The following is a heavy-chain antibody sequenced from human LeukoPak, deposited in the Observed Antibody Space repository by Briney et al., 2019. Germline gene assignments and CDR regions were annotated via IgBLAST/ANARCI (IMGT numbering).Heavy chain of an antibody. D-gene: IGHD1-26*01. V-gene: IGHV1-18*01. CDR1: GHTFTSYG. J-gene: IGHJ3*02. CDR3: ARVGARANDAFDI. Sequence: GASVKVSCTASGHTFTSYGISWVRQAPGQGLEWMGWISAYNGSTNYAQKLQGRVTMTTDTSTSTAYMELRSLRSDDTAVYYCARVGARANDAFDIWGQGTMVTVSS. CDR2: ISAYNGST.